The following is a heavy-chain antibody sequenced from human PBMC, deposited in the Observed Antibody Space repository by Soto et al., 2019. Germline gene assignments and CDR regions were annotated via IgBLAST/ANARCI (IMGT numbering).Heavy chain of an antibody. CDR2: IIPIFGTA. D-gene: IGHD6-13*01. J-gene: IGHJ6*01. CDR3: ARDTYSSPIYYYYGMDV. CDR1: GGTFSSYA. Sequence: SVEVSCKASGGTFSSYAMSWVRQAPGQGLEWMGGIIPIFGTANYAQKFQGRVTITADESTSTAYMELSSLGSEETAVYYCARDTYSSPIYYYYGMDVWGQGSPVTVSS. V-gene: IGHV1-69*13.